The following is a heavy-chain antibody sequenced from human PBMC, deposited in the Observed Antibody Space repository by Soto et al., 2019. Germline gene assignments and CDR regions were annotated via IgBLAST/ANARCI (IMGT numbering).Heavy chain of an antibody. V-gene: IGHV4-59*01. Sequence: SETLSLTCTVSGCSISSYYWSWIRQPPGKGLEWIGYIYYSGSTNYNPSLKSRVTISVDTSKNQFSLKLSSVTAADTAVYYCARDCSSYGPYDYWGQGTLVTVSS. D-gene: IGHD5-18*01. CDR3: ARDCSSYGPYDY. CDR1: GCSISSYY. CDR2: IYYSGST. J-gene: IGHJ4*02.